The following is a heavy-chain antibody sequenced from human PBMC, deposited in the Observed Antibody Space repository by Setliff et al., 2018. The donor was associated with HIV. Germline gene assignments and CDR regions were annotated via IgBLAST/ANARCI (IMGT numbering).Heavy chain of an antibody. CDR1: GGSFSGYY. D-gene: IGHD1-26*01. V-gene: IGHV4-34*01. CDR2: INHSGST. J-gene: IGHJ6*03. Sequence: PSETLSLTFAVYGGSFSGYYWSWIRQPPGKGLEWIGEINHSGSTNCNPSLKSRVTISVDTSKNQFSLNLSSVTAADTAVYFCARGWELPFYYYYYYMDVWAKGPRSPSP. CDR3: ARGWELPFYYYYYYMDV.